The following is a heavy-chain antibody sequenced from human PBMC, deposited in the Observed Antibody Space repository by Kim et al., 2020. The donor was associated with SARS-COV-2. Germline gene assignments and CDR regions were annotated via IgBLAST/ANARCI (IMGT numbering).Heavy chain of an antibody. CDR1: GFTFSSYA. D-gene: IGHD3-10*01. Sequence: GGSLRLSCAASGFTFSSYAMHWVRQAPGKGLEWVAVISYDGSNKYYADSVKGRFTISRDNSKNTLYLQMNSLRAEDTAVYYCARDADSLVRGVGYYFDYWGQGTLVTVSS. CDR2: ISYDGSNK. CDR3: ARDADSLVRGVGYYFDY. V-gene: IGHV3-30*04. J-gene: IGHJ4*02.